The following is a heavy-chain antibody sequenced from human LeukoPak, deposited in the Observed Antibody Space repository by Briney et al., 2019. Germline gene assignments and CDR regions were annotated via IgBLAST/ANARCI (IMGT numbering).Heavy chain of an antibody. CDR1: GFTFSTYD. Sequence: PGGSLRLSCAASGFTFSTYDMHWVRHATGKGLEWVSAIGHGGDIYYTGSVKGRFTISRENAKNSLYLQMNSLRAGDTALYYCARGNILTGYDYRGQGTLVTVSP. CDR2: IGHGGDI. D-gene: IGHD3-9*01. CDR3: ARGNILTGYDY. J-gene: IGHJ4*02. V-gene: IGHV3-13*04.